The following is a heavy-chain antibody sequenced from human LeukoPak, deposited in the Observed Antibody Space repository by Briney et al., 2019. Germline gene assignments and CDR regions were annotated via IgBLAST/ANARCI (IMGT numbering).Heavy chain of an antibody. Sequence: GGSLRLSCAASGFTFNNYGMHWVRQAPGKGLEWMAVISHDGSAKYYADSVKGRFTIFRDNSKNTLQLQMNSLRPDDTAVYYCAKGPIATTGEFDYWGQGTLVTVSS. CDR2: ISHDGSAK. CDR3: AKGPIATTGEFDY. D-gene: IGHD1-1*01. CDR1: GFTFNNYG. V-gene: IGHV3-30*18. J-gene: IGHJ4*02.